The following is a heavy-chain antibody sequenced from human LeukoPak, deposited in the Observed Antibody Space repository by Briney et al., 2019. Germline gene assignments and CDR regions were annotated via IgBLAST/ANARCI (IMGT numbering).Heavy chain of an antibody. CDR1: GGSISGYY. V-gene: IGHV4-4*07. Sequence: SETLSLTCTVSGGSISGYYWSWIRQPAGKGLEWIGRIHTSGRTNSNPSLKSRVTISVDTSKNQFSLNLTSVTAADTAVYFCARRSSSSWYFDYWGQGTLVTVSS. CDR3: ARRSSSSWYFDY. D-gene: IGHD6-13*01. J-gene: IGHJ4*02. CDR2: IHTSGRT.